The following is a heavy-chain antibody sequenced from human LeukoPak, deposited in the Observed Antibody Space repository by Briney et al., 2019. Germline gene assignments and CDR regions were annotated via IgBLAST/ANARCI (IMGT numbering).Heavy chain of an antibody. D-gene: IGHD3-16*02. CDR2: IHPSTGNP. J-gene: IGHJ4*02. CDR1: GYTFTTYA. Sequence: GASVKVSCKASGYTFTTYAMNSVRQVPGQGLEWMGWIHPSTGNPTYAQGFTGRFVFSLDTSVSTTYLQISRLKAEDTAVYYCARAYRRLGELSLPDDWGQGTPVTVSS. V-gene: IGHV7-4-1*02. CDR3: ARAYRRLGELSLPDD.